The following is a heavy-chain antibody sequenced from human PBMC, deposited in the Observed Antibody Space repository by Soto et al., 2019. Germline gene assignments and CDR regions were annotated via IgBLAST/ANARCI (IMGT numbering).Heavy chain of an antibody. CDR3: VRGGGRDSRSMYYYSGMDV. J-gene: IGHJ6*02. V-gene: IGHV4-4*07. Sequence: QVQLQQSGRGLVRPSETLSLTCTVSGGSIPEFYSSWIRQAARKGMEWIGRTYVSGNLYASGTTSHKPSLKSRITMSVDMSKNQVSLKLTSVTAADTAVYYCVRGGGRDSRSMYYYSGMDVLGQGTTVTVSS. D-gene: IGHD1-26*01. CDR1: GGSIPEFY. CDR2: TYVSGNLYASGTT.